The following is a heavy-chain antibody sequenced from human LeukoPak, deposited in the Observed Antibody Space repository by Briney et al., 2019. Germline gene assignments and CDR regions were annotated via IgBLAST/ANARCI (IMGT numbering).Heavy chain of an antibody. D-gene: IGHD3-9*01. CDR1: GGSIASSSYY. Sequence: PSETLSLTCTVSGGSIASSSYYWGWIRQPPGKGLEWIGSVFYSGSTNYNPSLKSRVTISVDTSKNQFSLKLSSVTAADTAVYYCATNLDLLTGSRSAFDVWGQGTMVTVSS. V-gene: IGHV4-39*01. J-gene: IGHJ3*01. CDR2: VFYSGST. CDR3: ATNLDLLTGSRSAFDV.